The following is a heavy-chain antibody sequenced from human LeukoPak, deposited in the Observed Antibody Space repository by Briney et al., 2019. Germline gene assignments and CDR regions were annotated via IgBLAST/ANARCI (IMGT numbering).Heavy chain of an antibody. D-gene: IGHD3-22*01. Sequence: PSETLSLTCAVYGGSFSGYYWSWIRQPPGKGLEWIGEINHSGSTNYNPSLKSRVTISVGTSKNQFSLKLSPVTAADTAVYYCARVSTGRYYYDSSGYYLYWGQGTLVTVSS. CDR3: ARVSTGRYYYDSSGYYLY. CDR1: GGSFSGYY. V-gene: IGHV4-34*01. CDR2: INHSGST. J-gene: IGHJ4*02.